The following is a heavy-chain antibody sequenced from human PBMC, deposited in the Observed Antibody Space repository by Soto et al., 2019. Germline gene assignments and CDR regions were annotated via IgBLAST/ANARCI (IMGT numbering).Heavy chain of an antibody. D-gene: IGHD6-6*01. CDR1: EVTSSTYG. CDR2: ISGSGDTT. Sequence: GVLLRLSCAAAEVTSSTYGMTWVRQAPGEGLEWVSGISGSGDTTYYADSVKGRFTISRDNSKNTLFLQMNSLKTDDTAVYYCASGQPARPHSWGQGTLVPVSS. CDR3: ASGQPARPHS. V-gene: IGHV3-23*01. J-gene: IGHJ4*02.